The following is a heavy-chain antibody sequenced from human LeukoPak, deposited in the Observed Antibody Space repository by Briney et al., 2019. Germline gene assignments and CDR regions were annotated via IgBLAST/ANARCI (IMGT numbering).Heavy chain of an antibody. CDR2: IYYSGGT. D-gene: IGHD5-24*01. Sequence: SETLSLTCTVSGGSISSSSYYWGWIRQPPGKGLEWIGSIYYSGGTYYNPSLKSRVTISVDTSKNQFSLKLSSVTAADTAVYYCATMTIFYAFDIWGQGTMVTVSS. CDR3: ATMTIFYAFDI. J-gene: IGHJ3*02. CDR1: GGSISSSSYY. V-gene: IGHV4-39*01.